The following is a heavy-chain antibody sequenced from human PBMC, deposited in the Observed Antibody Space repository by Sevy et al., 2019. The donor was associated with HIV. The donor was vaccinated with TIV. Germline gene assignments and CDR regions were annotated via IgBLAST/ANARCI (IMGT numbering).Heavy chain of an antibody. CDR3: AKYWGGAGDWYLCFDH. CDR1: GFTFSTYG. D-gene: IGHD3-16*01. J-gene: IGHJ4*02. Sequence: GGSLRLSCAASGFTFSTYGMHWVRQAPGKGLEWAAAISYDGIKKYYADPMKGRFTMSRDTSKHTPYLEMNSLRPDYMAAEDWAKYWGGAGDWYLCFDHWGQGALVTVSS. V-gene: IGHV3-30*18. CDR2: ISYDGIKK.